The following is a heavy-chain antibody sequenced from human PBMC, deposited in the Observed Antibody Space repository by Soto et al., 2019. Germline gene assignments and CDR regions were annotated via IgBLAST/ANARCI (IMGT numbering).Heavy chain of an antibody. D-gene: IGHD6-19*01. CDR3: THRGTVTGTENY. CDR2: IYWNDDK. CDR1: GFSLTTSGVA. J-gene: IGHJ4*02. Sequence: QITLKESGPPLMKPTQTLTLTCTFSGFSLTTSGVAVGWNRQPPGKTLEWLALIYWNDDKRYSPSLKSRLTIPKNPSKNRVVLKIPNMDPGDTATYYFTHRGTVTGTENYWGRGTLVTVSS. V-gene: IGHV2-5*01.